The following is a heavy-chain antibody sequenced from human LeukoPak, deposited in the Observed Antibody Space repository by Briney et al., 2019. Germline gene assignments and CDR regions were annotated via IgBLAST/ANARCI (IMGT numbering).Heavy chain of an antibody. Sequence: PSETLSLTCTVSGASISSYYWSWIRQSPGKGLEWIGYIYTSGTTNYNPSLKSRVTISVDTSKNQFSLKLSSVTAADTAVYYCASHSSSSGGDYFDYWGQGTLVTVSS. J-gene: IGHJ4*02. CDR2: IYTSGTT. CDR3: ASHSSSSGGDYFDY. D-gene: IGHD6-6*01. V-gene: IGHV4-59*01. CDR1: GASISSYY.